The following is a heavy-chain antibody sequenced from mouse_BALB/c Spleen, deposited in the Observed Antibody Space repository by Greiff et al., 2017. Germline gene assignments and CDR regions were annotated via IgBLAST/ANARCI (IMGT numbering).Heavy chain of an antibody. D-gene: IGHD1-1*01. V-gene: IGHV5-9-4*01. Sequence: EVKLVESGGGLVKPGGSLKLSCAASGFTFSSYAMSWVRQSPEKRLEWVAEISSGGSYTYYPDTVTGRFTISRDNAKNTLYLEMSSLRSEDTAMYYCARGGYGSSSYAMDYWGQGTSVTVSS. J-gene: IGHJ4*01. CDR2: ISSGGSYT. CDR3: ARGGYGSSSYAMDY. CDR1: GFTFSSYA.